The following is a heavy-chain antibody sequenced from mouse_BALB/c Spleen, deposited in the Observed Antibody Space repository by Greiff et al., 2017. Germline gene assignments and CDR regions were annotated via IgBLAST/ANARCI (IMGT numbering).Heavy chain of an antibody. V-gene: IGHV1-15*01. Sequence: QVQLQQSGAELVRPGASVTLSYKASGYTFTDYEMHWVKQTPVHGLEWIGAIDPETGGTAYNQKFKGKATLTADKSSSTAYMELRSLTSEDSAVYYCTSHPSYWGQGTLVTVSA. CDR3: TSHPSY. CDR2: IDPETGGT. J-gene: IGHJ3*01. CDR1: GYTFTDYE.